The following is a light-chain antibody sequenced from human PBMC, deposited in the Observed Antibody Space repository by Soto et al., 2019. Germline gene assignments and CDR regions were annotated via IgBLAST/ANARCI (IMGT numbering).Light chain of an antibody. CDR2: EVR. CDR1: MRDVGAYNV. Sequence: QSVLTQPASVSGSAGRSITISCSGTMRDVGAYNVVSWYQQHPGTAPKLIIYEVRNRPSGISSRFSGSRSGNTASLTVSGLQSEDETDYYCGAYTARSTRVVGGGTK. CDR3: GAYTARSTRV. V-gene: IGLV2-14*01. J-gene: IGLJ3*02.